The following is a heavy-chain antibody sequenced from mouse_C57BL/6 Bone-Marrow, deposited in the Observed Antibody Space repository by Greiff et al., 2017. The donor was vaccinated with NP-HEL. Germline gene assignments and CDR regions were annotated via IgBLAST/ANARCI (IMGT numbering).Heavy chain of an antibody. CDR3: ARYNDGYYGFDY. J-gene: IGHJ2*01. Sequence: EVKLVESGGGLVQPGGSLSLSCAASGFTFTDYYMSWVRQPPGKALEWLGFIRNKANGYTTEYSASVKGRFTISRDNSQSILYLQMNALRAEDSATYYCARYNDGYYGFDYCGQGTTLTVSS. D-gene: IGHD2-3*01. CDR2: IRNKANGYTT. V-gene: IGHV7-3*01. CDR1: GFTFTDYY.